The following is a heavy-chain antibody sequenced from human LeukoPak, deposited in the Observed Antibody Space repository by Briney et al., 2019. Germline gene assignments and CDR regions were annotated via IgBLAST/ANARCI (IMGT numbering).Heavy chain of an antibody. D-gene: IGHD5-12*01. Sequence: ASVKLSCKPSAYTFTSYGISWVRQAPGQGLEWMGWISAYNGNTNYAQKLQGRVTMTTDTSTSTAYMGLRSLRSDDTAVYYCAREESVVATGITGEDWGQGALVTVSS. CDR2: ISAYNGNT. CDR3: AREESVVATGITGED. CDR1: AYTFTSYG. V-gene: IGHV1-18*01. J-gene: IGHJ4*02.